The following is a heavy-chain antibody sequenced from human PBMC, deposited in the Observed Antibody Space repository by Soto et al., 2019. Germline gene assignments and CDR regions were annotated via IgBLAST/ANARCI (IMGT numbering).Heavy chain of an antibody. Sequence: SETLSLTCTVSGGSISSGGYYWSWIRQHPGKGLEWIGYIYYSGSTYYNPSLKSRVTISVDTSKNQFSLKLSSVTAADTAVYYCARAPRSGADSSGYYPTHFDYWGQGTLVTVS. CDR2: IYYSGST. D-gene: IGHD3-22*01. J-gene: IGHJ4*02. CDR1: GGSISSGGYY. V-gene: IGHV4-31*02. CDR3: ARAPRSGADSSGYYPTHFDY.